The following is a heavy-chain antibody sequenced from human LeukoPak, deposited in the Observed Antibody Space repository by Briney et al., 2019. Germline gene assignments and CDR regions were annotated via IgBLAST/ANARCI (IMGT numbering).Heavy chain of an antibody. CDR3: ARGDGGYSYGRPFDY. V-gene: IGHV4-34*01. D-gene: IGHD5-18*01. Sequence: SETLSLTCAVYGGSFSGYYWSWIRQPPGKGLEWIGEINHSGSTNYNPSLKSRVTISVDTSKNQFSLKLSSVTAADTAVYYCARGDGGYSYGRPFDYWGQGTLVTVSS. CDR1: GGSFSGYY. J-gene: IGHJ4*02. CDR2: INHSGST.